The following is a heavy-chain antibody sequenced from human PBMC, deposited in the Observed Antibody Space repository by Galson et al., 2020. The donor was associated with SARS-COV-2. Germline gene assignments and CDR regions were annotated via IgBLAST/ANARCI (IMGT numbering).Heavy chain of an antibody. D-gene: IGHD2-2*01. CDR1: GYTFTSYG. CDR3: ARAIVVVPAAINAYYYYYGMDV. V-gene: IGHV1-18*04. CDR2: ISAYNGNT. Sequence: ASVKVSCKASGYTFTSYGISWVRQAPGQGLEWMGWISAYNGNTNYAQKLQGRVTMTTDTSTSTAYMELRSLRSDDTAVYYCARAIVVVPAAINAYYYYYGMDVWGQGTTVTVSS. J-gene: IGHJ6*02.